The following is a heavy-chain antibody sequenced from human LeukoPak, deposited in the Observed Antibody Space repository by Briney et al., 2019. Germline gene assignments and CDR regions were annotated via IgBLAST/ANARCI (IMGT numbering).Heavy chain of an antibody. V-gene: IGHV3-74*01. D-gene: IGHD3-9*01. J-gene: IGHJ4*02. CDR1: GFTFSSSW. Sequence: GGSLRLSCAASGFTFSSSWMHWVRQAPGKGLVWVSRINPDGSITSHADSVKGRFTISRDNAKNTVYLQMNSLRAEDTAVYYCAKGSIDWYYFDYWGQGTLVTVSS. CDR3: AKGSIDWYYFDY. CDR2: INPDGSIT.